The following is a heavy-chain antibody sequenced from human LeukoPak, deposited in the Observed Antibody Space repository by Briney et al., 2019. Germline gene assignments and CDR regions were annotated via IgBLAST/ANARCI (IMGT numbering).Heavy chain of an antibody. Sequence: AAVKVSCKASGYTFTGYYMHWVRQAPGQGLDWMGRINPSSGDTNYSQKSQGRVTMTRDTSISTAYLELSTLTSDDTAVYFCARVSVAGTPDPAYFDYWGQGTLVTVSS. J-gene: IGHJ4*02. CDR2: INPSSGDT. CDR3: ARVSVAGTPDPAYFDY. D-gene: IGHD6-19*01. CDR1: GYTFTGYY. V-gene: IGHV1-2*02.